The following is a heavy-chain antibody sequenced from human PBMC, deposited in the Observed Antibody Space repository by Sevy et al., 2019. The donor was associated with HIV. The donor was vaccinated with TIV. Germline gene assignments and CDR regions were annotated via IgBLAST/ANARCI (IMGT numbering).Heavy chain of an antibody. Sequence: GGSLRLSCAASGFIFSNFAMHWVRQAPGKGLEWVAVMSYDGSHKYYADSVRGRFPVSRDNSRNILSLEMNSLRREDTAVYYCARGENNDEFFHHWGQGTLVTVSS. CDR3: ARGENNDEFFHH. CDR2: MSYDGSHK. V-gene: IGHV3-30*04. J-gene: IGHJ1*01. CDR1: GFIFSNFA. D-gene: IGHD1-26*01.